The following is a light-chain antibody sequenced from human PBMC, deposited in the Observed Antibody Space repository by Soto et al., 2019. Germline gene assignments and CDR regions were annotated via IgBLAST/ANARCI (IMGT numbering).Light chain of an antibody. CDR2: DAS. CDR1: QSVTNNY. V-gene: IGKV3-20*01. CDR3: QQCSFSPLT. Sequence: IVLTQSPGTLSLSPGERATLSCRASQSVTNNYLAWYQQKPGQAPRLLIDDASRRATGIPDRFGGSGSGTDYTRTTSRLEPEDFAVYYCQQCSFSPLTFGGGTRIEIK. J-gene: IGKJ4*01.